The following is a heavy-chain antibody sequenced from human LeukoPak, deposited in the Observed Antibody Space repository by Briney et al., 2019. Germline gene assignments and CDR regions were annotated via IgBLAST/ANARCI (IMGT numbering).Heavy chain of an antibody. J-gene: IGHJ4*02. V-gene: IGHV4-34*01. CDR3: ARHTPVGEYYFDY. CDR1: GGSFSGYY. Sequence: ETLSLTCAVYGGSFSGYYWSWIRQPPGKGLEWIGEINHSGSTNYNPSLKSRVTISVDTSKNQFSLKLSSVTAADPAVYYCARHTPVGEYYFDYWGQGTLVTVS. D-gene: IGHD1-26*01. CDR2: INHSGST.